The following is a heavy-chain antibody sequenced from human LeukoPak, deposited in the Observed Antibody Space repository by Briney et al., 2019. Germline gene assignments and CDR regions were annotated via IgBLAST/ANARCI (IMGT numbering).Heavy chain of an antibody. J-gene: IGHJ3*01. CDR2: ISWNSGGR. D-gene: IGHD2-15*01. CDR1: GSIFDDYA. CDR3: VKDSSKGWVPFYL. V-gene: IGHV3-9*01. Sequence: PGGSLRLSCAASGSIFDDYAMHWVRQVPGKGLEWVSGISWNSGGRDFAASVKGRFTISRDNAKNSLYLQMNSLKPEDTALYYCVKDSSKGWVPFYLWGQGTMVTVSS.